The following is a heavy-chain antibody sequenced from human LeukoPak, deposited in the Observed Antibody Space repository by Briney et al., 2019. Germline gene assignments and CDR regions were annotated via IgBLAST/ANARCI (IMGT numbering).Heavy chain of an antibody. CDR1: GGSISSYY. CDR3: AKVGQNYDISTYYFDY. J-gene: IGHJ4*02. V-gene: IGHV4-4*07. CDR2: IYTSGST. Sequence: SETLSLTCTVSGGSISSYYWSWIRQPAGKGLEWIGRIYTSGSTNYNPSLKSRVTMSVDTSKNQFTLKMTSVTAADTAVYYCAKVGQNYDISTYYFDYWGQGTLVTVSS. D-gene: IGHD3-9*01.